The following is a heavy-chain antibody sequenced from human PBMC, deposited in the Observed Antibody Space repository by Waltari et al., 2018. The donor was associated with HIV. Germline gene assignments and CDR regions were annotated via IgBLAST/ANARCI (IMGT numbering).Heavy chain of an antibody. V-gene: IGHV1-18*01. Sequence: VQLMQSGPEMRKPGASVRISCRATGYDPTSYGITWVRQVPGQGFEWVGGGWADDGNTDVEGRFMDRIRLAIDSSTTTVVLEGRSLRVDDTATYYCVRGGGSWLQETHYYKGLDVWGLGTSVIVSS. D-gene: IGHD3-22*01. J-gene: IGHJ6*02. CDR3: VRGGGSWLQETHYYKGLDV. CDR1: GYDPTSYG. CDR2: GWADDGNT.